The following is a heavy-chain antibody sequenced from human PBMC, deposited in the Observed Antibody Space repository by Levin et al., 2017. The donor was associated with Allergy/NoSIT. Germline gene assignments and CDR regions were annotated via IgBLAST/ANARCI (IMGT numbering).Heavy chain of an antibody. D-gene: IGHD3-10*01. V-gene: IGHV3-48*03. CDR1: GFTFSSYE. CDR3: ARDYYGSGSYPYYYYMDV. J-gene: IGHJ6*03. Sequence: QTGGSLRLSYAASGFTFSSYEMNWVRQAPGKGLEWVSYISSSGSTIYYADSVKGRFTISRDNAKNSLYLQMNSLRAEDTAVYYCARDYYGSGSYPYYYYMDVWGKGTTVTVSS. CDR2: ISSSGSTI.